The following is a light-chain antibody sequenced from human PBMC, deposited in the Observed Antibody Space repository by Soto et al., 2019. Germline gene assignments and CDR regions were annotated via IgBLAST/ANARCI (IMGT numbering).Light chain of an antibody. Sequence: DIQMTQSPSSLSASVGDRVTITCRASRGIGNNLGWYQQNPGVAPKRLIYATSTLESVVPSRFSGSGSGTEFTLTISSLQSEDFATYYCLQHNVYPHTFGQGTKLEIK. CDR3: LQHNVYPHT. CDR1: RGIGNN. CDR2: ATS. V-gene: IGKV1-17*01. J-gene: IGKJ2*01.